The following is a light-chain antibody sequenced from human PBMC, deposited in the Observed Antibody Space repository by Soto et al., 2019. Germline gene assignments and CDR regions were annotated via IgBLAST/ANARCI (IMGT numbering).Light chain of an antibody. CDR1: SSNIGAGYN. CDR2: GNS. CDR3: QSYDSSLSGWV. V-gene: IGLV1-40*01. Sequence: QSVLTQPPSVSGAPGQRVTISCTGSSSNIGAGYNVHWYQQLPGTAPKLLIHGNSNRPSGVPHRFSGSKSGTSASLAITGLQAEDEADYYCQSYDSSLSGWVFGGGTKLTVL. J-gene: IGLJ3*02.